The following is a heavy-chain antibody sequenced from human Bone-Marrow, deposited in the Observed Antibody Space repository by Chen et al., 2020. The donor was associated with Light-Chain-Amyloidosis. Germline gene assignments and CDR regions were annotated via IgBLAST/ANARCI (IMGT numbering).Heavy chain of an antibody. CDR2: INHSGST. J-gene: IGHJ4*02. D-gene: IGHD1-1*01. CDR1: GGSFSGYY. Sequence: QVQLQQWGAGLLKPSETLSLTCAVYGGSFSGYYWSWIRQPTGKGLEWIGEINHSGSTNYDPSLKSRVTISVDTSKNQFSLKLSSVTAADTAVYYCAREWILAEPYYFDYWGQGTLVTVSS. CDR3: AREWILAEPYYFDY. V-gene: IGHV4-34*01.